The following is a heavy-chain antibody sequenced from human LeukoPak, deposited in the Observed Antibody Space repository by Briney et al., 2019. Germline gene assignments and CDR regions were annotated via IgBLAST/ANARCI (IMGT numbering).Heavy chain of an antibody. D-gene: IGHD4-17*01. J-gene: IGHJ5*02. CDR2: ISYDGSNK. CDR3: ARDGYYGDYVRIRWFDP. V-gene: IGHV3-30*04. CDR1: GFTFSSYA. Sequence: GGSLRPSCAASGFTFSSYAMHWVRQAPGKGLEWVAVISYDGSNKYYADSVKGRFTISRDNSKNTLYLQMNSLRAEDTAVYYCARDGYYGDYVRIRWFDPWGQGTLVTVSS.